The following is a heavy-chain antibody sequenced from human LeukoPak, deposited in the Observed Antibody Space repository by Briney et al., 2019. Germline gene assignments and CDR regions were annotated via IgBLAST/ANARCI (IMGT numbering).Heavy chain of an antibody. D-gene: IGHD6-19*01. V-gene: IGHV1-2*02. CDR3: ARDRGWYSLENWFDP. Sequence: ASVKVSRKASRYTPTGYYMHWVPEAPGPGLEWMGWINLNSGGTNSAQSFQGRVTMTRDTSISTAYMELSRLTSDDTAVYYCARDRGWYSLENWFDPWGQGTLVTVSS. CDR1: RYTPTGYY. J-gene: IGHJ5*02. CDR2: INLNSGGT.